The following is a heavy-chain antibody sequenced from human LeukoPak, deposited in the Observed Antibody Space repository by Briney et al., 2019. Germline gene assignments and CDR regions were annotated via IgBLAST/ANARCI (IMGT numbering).Heavy chain of an antibody. CDR3: ARAGLFDYDSVGYYHIDY. J-gene: IGHJ4*02. CDR2: INPNTGDT. Sequence: EASVKVSCKASGYTFTGHYIHWVRQAPGQGLEWMGWINPNTGDTNLAQKFQGRVTMTRDTSIGTAYMDLSRLRSDDTAVYYCARAGLFDYDSVGYYHIDYWGQGTLVTVSS. D-gene: IGHD3-22*01. V-gene: IGHV1-2*02. CDR1: GYTFTGHY.